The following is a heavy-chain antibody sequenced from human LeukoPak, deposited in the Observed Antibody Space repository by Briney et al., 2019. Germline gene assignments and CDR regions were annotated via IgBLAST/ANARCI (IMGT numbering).Heavy chain of an antibody. J-gene: IGHJ5*02. D-gene: IGHD1-26*01. CDR2: IIPILGIT. Sequence: SVKVSCKASAGTFSSYTISWVRQAPGQGLEWMGRIIPILGITNYAQKFQGRVTITADKSTSTAYMELSSLRSEDTAVYYCARQATSVVGATTNCFDPWGQGTLVAVSS. CDR1: AGTFSSYT. CDR3: ARQATSVVGATTNCFDP. V-gene: IGHV1-69*02.